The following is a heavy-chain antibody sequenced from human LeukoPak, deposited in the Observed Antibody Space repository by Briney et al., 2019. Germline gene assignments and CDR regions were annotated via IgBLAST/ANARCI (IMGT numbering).Heavy chain of an antibody. Sequence: PGGSLGLSCAASGFTFSSYAMYWVRQAPGKGLEWVAVISYDGSNKYYADSVKGRFTISRDNSKNTLYLQMNSLRAEDTAVYYCARDGYSSGWCSSFDYWGQGTLVTVSS. V-gene: IGHV3-30-3*01. CDR3: ARDGYSSGWCSSFDY. CDR1: GFTFSSYA. CDR2: ISYDGSNK. J-gene: IGHJ4*02. D-gene: IGHD6-19*01.